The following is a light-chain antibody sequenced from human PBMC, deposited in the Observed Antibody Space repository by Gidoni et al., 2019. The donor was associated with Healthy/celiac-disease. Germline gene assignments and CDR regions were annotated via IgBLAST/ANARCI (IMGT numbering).Light chain of an antibody. J-gene: IGKJ5*01. Sequence: IVLTQSPATLSLSPGERATLSCRASQSVSSYLAWYQQKPGQAPRLLIYDASNRATGIPARFSGSGSGTDFTLTISSLEPEDFAVYYCQQRSNWPPFGFXXXTRLEIK. CDR1: QSVSSY. CDR2: DAS. V-gene: IGKV3-11*01. CDR3: QQRSNWPPFG.